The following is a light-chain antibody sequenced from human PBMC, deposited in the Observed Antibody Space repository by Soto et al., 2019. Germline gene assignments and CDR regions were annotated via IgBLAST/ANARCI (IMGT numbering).Light chain of an antibody. CDR2: GVT. CDR3: SSFTSSNTYV. J-gene: IGLJ1*01. Sequence: QSVLPQPPSVSGSPGQSVTISCTGTSRDVGSFNRVSWYQQPPGAAPKLLIYGVTNRPSGVPDRFSGSKSGNTASLTISGLQAEDEADYYCSSFTSSNTYVFGSGTKLTVL. V-gene: IGLV2-18*02. CDR1: SRDVGSFNR.